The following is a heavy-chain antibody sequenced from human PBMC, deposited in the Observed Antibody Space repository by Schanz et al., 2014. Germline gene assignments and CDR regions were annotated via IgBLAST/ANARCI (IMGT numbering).Heavy chain of an antibody. J-gene: IGHJ4*02. V-gene: IGHV3-30-3*01. CDR3: AKQIHYDILTVARN. CDR2: ISYDGSNK. CDR1: GFTLSSYA. Sequence: QVQLVESGGGVVQPGRSLRLSCAAYGFTLSSYAMHWVRQAPGKGLEWVAVISYDGSNKYYADSVKGRFTISRDNAKNALYLQMSSLRAEDTAIYYCAKQIHYDILTVARNWGQGTLVTVYS. D-gene: IGHD3-9*01.